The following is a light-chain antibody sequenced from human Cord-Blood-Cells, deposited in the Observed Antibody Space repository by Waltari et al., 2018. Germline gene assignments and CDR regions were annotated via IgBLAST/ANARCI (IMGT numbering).Light chain of an antibody. CDR3: QQSYSTPFT. J-gene: IGKJ3*01. Sequence: DIQMTKSQSSLSASVGDRVTITCRARQSISSYLNWYQQKPGKAPKLLIYAASSLQSGVPSRFSGSGSGTDFTLTISSLQPEDFATYYCQQSYSTPFTFGPGTKVDIK. CDR1: QSISSY. V-gene: IGKV1-39*01. CDR2: AAS.